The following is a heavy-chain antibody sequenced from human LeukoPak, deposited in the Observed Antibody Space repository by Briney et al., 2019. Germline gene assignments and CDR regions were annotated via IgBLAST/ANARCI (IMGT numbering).Heavy chain of an antibody. CDR3: ASPRGLLYMDV. V-gene: IGHV4-39*01. CDR2: IYYSGST. Sequence: PSETLSLTCTVSGGSISSSSYYWRWIRQPPGKGLEWIGCIYYSGSTYYNPSLKSRVTISVDTSKNQFSLKLSSVTAADTAVYYCASPRGLLYMDVWGKGTTVTVSS. D-gene: IGHD3-10*01. CDR1: GGSISSSSYY. J-gene: IGHJ6*03.